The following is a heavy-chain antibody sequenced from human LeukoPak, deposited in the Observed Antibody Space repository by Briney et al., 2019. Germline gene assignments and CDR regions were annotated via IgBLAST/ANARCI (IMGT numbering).Heavy chain of an antibody. CDR1: GFTFSSYA. CDR3: AKFPIFGVVIDYFDY. V-gene: IGHV3-23*01. Sequence: GGSLRLSCAASGFTFSSYAVSWVRQAPGKGLEWVSAISGSGGSTYYADSVKGRFTISRDNSKNTLYLQMNSLRAEDTAVYYCAKFPIFGVVIDYFDYWGQGTLVTVSS. CDR2: ISGSGGST. J-gene: IGHJ4*02. D-gene: IGHD3-3*02.